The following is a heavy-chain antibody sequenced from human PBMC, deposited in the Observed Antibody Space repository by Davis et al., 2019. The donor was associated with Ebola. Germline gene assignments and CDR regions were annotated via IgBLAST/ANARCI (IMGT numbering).Heavy chain of an antibody. V-gene: IGHV4-34*01. CDR1: GGSFSDYF. Sequence: MPSETLSLTCAVYGGSFSDYFWSWIRQPPEKGLEWIGEISHHNGYTNYNPSLRSRVAISVDTSKNAFSLKMTSVTAADTAIYYCAKGPFVAFDWGQGTLVTVSS. J-gene: IGHJ4*02. CDR2: ISHHNGYT. D-gene: IGHD3-3*01. CDR3: AKGPFVAFD.